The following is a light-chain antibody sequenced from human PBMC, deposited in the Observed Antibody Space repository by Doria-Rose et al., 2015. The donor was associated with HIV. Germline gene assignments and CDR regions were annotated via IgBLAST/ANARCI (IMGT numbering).Light chain of an antibody. J-gene: IGKJ2*03. Sequence: IRMTQSPSSFSASTGDRVTISCRTSQYIGSYVAWYQQKTGNAPKLLISAASTLQSGVPLRFSGSGAGTDFTLTISCLQSEDFATYYCQQYYTYPYSFGQGTKLEIK. CDR2: AAS. CDR3: QQYYTYPYS. CDR1: QYIGSY. V-gene: IGKV1-8*01.